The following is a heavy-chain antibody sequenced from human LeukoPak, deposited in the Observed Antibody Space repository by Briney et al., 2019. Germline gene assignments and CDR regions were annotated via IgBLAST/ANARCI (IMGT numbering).Heavy chain of an antibody. V-gene: IGHV3-20*04. D-gene: IGHD3-3*01. J-gene: IGHJ4*02. CDR3: ARDLGQFLEWLSKPSYFDY. CDR1: GFTFDDYG. Sequence: GRSLRLSCAASGFTFDDYGMSWVRQAPGKGLEWVSGINWNGGSTGYADSVKGRFTISRDNAKNSLYLQMNSLRAEDTALYYCARDLGQFLEWLSKPSYFDYWGQGTLVTVSS. CDR2: INWNGGST.